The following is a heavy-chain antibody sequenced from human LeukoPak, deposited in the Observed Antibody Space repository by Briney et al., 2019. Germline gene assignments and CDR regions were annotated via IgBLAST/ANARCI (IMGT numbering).Heavy chain of an antibody. D-gene: IGHD5-18*01. CDR2: ISSSGSTI. J-gene: IGHJ4*02. CDR3: ATPVDTATVTPFDY. V-gene: IGHV3-11*04. CDR1: GFTFSDYY. Sequence: GSLRLSCAASGFTFSDYYMSWIRQAPGKGLEWVSYISSSGSTIYYADSVKGRFTISRDNAKNSLYLQMNSLRAEDTAVYYCATPVDTATVTPFDYWGQGTLVTVSS.